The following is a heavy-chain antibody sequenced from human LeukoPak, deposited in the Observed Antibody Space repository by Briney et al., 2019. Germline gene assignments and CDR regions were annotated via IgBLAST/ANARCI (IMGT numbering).Heavy chain of an antibody. J-gene: IGHJ6*04. V-gene: IGHV3-48*04. D-gene: IGHD3-10*02. CDR2: ISSSGSTI. CDR3: AELGITMIGGV. Sequence: GGSLRLSCAASGFTFSSYWMSWVRRAPGKGLEWVSYISSSGSTIYYADSVKGRFTISRDNAKNSLYLQMNSLRVEDTAVYYCAELGITMIGGVWGKGTTVTISS. CDR1: GFTFSSYW.